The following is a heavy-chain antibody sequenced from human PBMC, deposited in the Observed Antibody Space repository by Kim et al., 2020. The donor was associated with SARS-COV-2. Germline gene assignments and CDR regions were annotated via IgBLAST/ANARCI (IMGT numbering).Heavy chain of an antibody. CDR2: IIPILGIA. V-gene: IGHV1-69*04. CDR3: ARDEGAGFVVVQAAMLYYGMDV. J-gene: IGHJ6*02. D-gene: IGHD2-2*01. CDR1: GGTFSSYA. Sequence: SVKVSCKASGGTFSSYAISWVRQAPGQGLEWMRRIIPILGIANYAQKFQGRVTITADKSTSTAYMELSSLRSEDTAVYYCARDEGAGFVVVQAAMLYYGMDVWGQGTTVTVSS.